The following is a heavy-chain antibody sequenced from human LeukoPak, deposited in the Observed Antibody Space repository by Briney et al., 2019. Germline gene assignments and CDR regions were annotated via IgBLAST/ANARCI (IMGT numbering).Heavy chain of an antibody. Sequence: PGGSLRLSCAASGFTFRSYGMSWVRQAPGKGLEWVSAIRGSGGSTYYADSVKGRFTISRDNSKNTLYLQMNSLRAGDTAVYYCARARGGYFDYWGQGTLVTVSS. CDR3: ARARGGYFDY. D-gene: IGHD3-10*01. CDR1: GFTFRSYG. CDR2: IRGSGGST. V-gene: IGHV3-23*01. J-gene: IGHJ4*02.